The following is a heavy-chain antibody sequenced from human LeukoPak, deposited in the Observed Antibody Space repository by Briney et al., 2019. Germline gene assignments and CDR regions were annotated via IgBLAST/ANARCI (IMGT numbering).Heavy chain of an antibody. J-gene: IGHJ4*02. CDR1: GFDLSAYA. Sequence: PGGSLRLSGVVSGFDLSAYAMSWVRQAPGKGLEWVSGFKKRGYDTDYADSVKGRFTISRDNSQNTVYLQMTSLRSEDTAMYFCAKVYQSGWSYFDYWGQGALVTVSS. CDR3: AKVYQSGWSYFDY. CDR2: FKKRGYDT. D-gene: IGHD6-19*01. V-gene: IGHV3-23*01.